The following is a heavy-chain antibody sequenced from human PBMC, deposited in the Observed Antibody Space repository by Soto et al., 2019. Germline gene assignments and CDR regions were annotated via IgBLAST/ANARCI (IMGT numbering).Heavy chain of an antibody. V-gene: IGHV3-23*01. D-gene: IGHD6-6*01. J-gene: IGHJ6*03. CDR1: GFTFSSYA. CDR3: AKGSSPYYYYYYMDV. Sequence: GGSLRLSCAASGFTFSSYAMSWVRQAPGKGLEWVSAISGSGGSTYYADSVKGRFTISRDNSKNTLYLQMNSLRAENTAVYYCAKGSSPYYYYYYMDVWGKGTTVTVSS. CDR2: ISGSGGST.